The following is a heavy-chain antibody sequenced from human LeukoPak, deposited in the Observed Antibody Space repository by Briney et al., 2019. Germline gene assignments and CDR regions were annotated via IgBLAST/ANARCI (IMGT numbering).Heavy chain of an antibody. Sequence: SETLSLTCTVSGYSISSGYYWGWIRQPPGKGLEWIGSIYYSGSTYYNPSLKSRVTISVDTSKNQFSLKLSSVTAADTAVYYCARVGGDLRFLEWLSQNWFDPWGQGTLVTVSS. D-gene: IGHD3-3*01. CDR2: IYYSGST. CDR3: ARVGGDLRFLEWLSQNWFDP. CDR1: GYSISSGYY. V-gene: IGHV4-38-2*02. J-gene: IGHJ5*02.